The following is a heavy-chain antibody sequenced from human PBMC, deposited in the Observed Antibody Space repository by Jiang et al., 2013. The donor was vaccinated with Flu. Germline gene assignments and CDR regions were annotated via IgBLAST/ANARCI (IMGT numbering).Heavy chain of an antibody. D-gene: IGHD2-15*01. CDR3: AKGNTPKDIVVVVASHYYGMDV. CDR1: RSYA. J-gene: IGHJ6*02. V-gene: IGHV3-23*01. CDR2: ISGSGGST. Sequence: RSYAMSWVRQAPGKGLEWVSAISGSGGSTYYADSVKGRFTISRDNSKNTLYMQMNSLRAEDTAVYYCAKGNTPKDIVVVVASHYYGMDVWGQGTTVTVSS.